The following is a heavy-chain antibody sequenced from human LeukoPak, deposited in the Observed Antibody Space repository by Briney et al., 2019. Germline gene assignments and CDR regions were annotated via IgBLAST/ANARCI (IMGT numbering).Heavy chain of an antibody. CDR1: GYSISSNYY. Sequence: SETLSLTCTVSGYSISSNYYWSWIRQPAGKGLEWIGRIYTSGSTNYNPSLKSRVTMSVDTSKNQFSLKLSSVTAADTAVYYCARVSLVRGAPDYYFGYWGQGTLVTVSS. V-gene: IGHV4-4*07. CDR2: IYTSGST. CDR3: ARVSLVRGAPDYYFGY. D-gene: IGHD3-10*01. J-gene: IGHJ4*02.